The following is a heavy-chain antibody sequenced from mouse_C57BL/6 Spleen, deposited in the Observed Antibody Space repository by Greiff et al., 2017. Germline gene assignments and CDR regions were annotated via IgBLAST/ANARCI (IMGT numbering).Heavy chain of an antibody. CDR1: GYTFTDYY. D-gene: IGHD2-2*01. Sequence: VQLQQSGPELVKPGASVKISCKASGYTFTDYYMNWVKQSHGKGLEWIGDINPKNGGTSYNQKFKGKATLTVDKSSSTAYMELRSLTSEDSAVYYCARRGYHYFDYWGQGTTLTVSS. J-gene: IGHJ2*01. CDR3: ARRGYHYFDY. V-gene: IGHV1-26*01. CDR2: INPKNGGT.